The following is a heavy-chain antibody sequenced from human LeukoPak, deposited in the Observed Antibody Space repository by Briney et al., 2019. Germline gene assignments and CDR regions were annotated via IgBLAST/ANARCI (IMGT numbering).Heavy chain of an antibody. CDR3: ARVGSGWSLDY. V-gene: IGHV3-7*01. D-gene: IGHD6-19*01. J-gene: IGHJ4*02. CDR2: IKQDGSEK. Sequence: GGSLRLSCVASGFTFSSYWMSWVRQAPGKGLEWVANIKQDGSEKYYVDSVKGRFTIHRDNAKNSLYLQMNSLRGEDTAVYYCARVGSGWSLDYWGQGTLVTVSS. CDR1: GFTFSSYW.